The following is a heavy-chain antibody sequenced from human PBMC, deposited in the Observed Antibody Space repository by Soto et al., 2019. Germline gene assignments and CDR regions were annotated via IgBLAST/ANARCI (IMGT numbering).Heavy chain of an antibody. D-gene: IGHD6-6*01. V-gene: IGHV4-34*01. J-gene: IGHJ6*02. CDR3: ARGRSSVPDRRGIGYYGLDV. CDR2: INDSGIT. CDR1: GGSFSGYY. Sequence: QVQLQQWGAEVLKPSETLSLTCVVNGGSFSGYYWRWIRQSPGKGLEWIGEINDSGITDTNPSLESRVTISVDMSKNQFSLNLKSVTDADSAVYHCARGRSSVPDRRGIGYYGLDVWGQGTTVTVSS.